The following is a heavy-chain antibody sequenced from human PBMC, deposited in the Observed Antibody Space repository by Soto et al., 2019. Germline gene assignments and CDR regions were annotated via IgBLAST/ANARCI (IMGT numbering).Heavy chain of an antibody. CDR3: ARGLTDYYHNIAKSFLEY. D-gene: IGHD3-22*01. CDR2: ISTYNGNT. J-gene: IGHJ4*02. V-gene: IGHV1-18*01. CDR1: GYTFITYG. Sequence: QVQLVQSGAEVKKPGASVKVSCKASGYTFITYGVSWVRQAPGQGLDWLGWISTYNGNTRYAERLQGRVPMNTDTTTNTAYMELRDLRSVDTAVYYWARGLTDYYHNIAKSFLEYWGQGTLVTISS.